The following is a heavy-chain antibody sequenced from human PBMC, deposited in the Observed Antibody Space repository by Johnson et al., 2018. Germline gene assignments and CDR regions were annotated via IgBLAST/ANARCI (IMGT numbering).Heavy chain of an antibody. Sequence: VQLVQSGGGLVKPGGSLRVSCAASGFTFSSYTMNWVRQAPGKGLEWVSTVSGGGGSTYYADSAKGRFTISRDNSKNTVSLQMDSLRSEDKALYYCAKAGEYGEVYPYYNFHFMDVWGKGTTVTVSS. CDR2: VSGGGGST. D-gene: IGHD4/OR15-4a*01. J-gene: IGHJ6*03. V-gene: IGHV3-23*04. CDR3: AKAGEYGEVYPYYNFHFMDV. CDR1: GFTFSSYT.